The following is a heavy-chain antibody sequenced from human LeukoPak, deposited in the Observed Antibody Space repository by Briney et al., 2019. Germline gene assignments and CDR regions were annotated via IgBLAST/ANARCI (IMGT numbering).Heavy chain of an antibody. CDR1: GGSISSYY. J-gene: IGHJ4*02. CDR2: IFYSGSN. D-gene: IGHD4-17*01. V-gene: IGHV4-59*01. CDR3: ARTGHYGDYYFDY. Sequence: PSETLSLTCTVSGGSISSYYWSWLRQPPGKGLEWIGYIFYSGSNNYNPSLKSRVTISVDTSKNQFSLKLTSVTAADTAVYYCARTGHYGDYYFDYWGQGTLVTVSS.